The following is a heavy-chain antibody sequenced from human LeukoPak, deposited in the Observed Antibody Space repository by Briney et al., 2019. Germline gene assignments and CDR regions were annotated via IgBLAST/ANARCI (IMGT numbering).Heavy chain of an antibody. D-gene: IGHD1-26*01. J-gene: IGHJ2*01. V-gene: IGHV3-33*01. CDR2: IYYDGSNK. CDR1: GFTFSRNG. CDR3: ARDLLYSGSYSWYFDL. Sequence: GGSLRLSCAASGFTFSRNGMHWVRQAPGKGLEWVALIYYDGSNKYYVDSVKGRFTISRDNSKNMLYLQMNSLRAEDTAVYYCARDLLYSGSYSWYFDLWGRGTLVTVPS.